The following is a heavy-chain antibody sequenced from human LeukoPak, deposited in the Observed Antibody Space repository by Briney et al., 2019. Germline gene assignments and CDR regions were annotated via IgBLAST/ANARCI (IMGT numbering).Heavy chain of an antibody. D-gene: IGHD6-13*01. J-gene: IGHJ4*02. Sequence: GGSLRLSCAASGFTFSSYGMHWVRQAPGKGLEWVAVIWYGGSNKYYADSVKGRFTISRDNSKNTLYLQMNSLRAEDTAVYYCAKDRSRGIAAAGTFDYWGQGTLVTVSS. V-gene: IGHV3-30*02. CDR2: IWYGGSNK. CDR3: AKDRSRGIAAAGTFDY. CDR1: GFTFSSYG.